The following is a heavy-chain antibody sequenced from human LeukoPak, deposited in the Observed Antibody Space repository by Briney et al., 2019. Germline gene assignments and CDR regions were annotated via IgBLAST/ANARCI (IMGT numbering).Heavy chain of an antibody. CDR2: IYHSGST. D-gene: IGHD4-17*01. J-gene: IGHJ5*02. V-gene: IGHV4-30-2*01. Sequence: PSQTLSLTCAVSGGSISSGGYSWSWIRQLPGTGLEWIGYIYHSGSTYYNPSLKSRVTISVDRSKNQFSLKLSSVTAADTALYYCARYDYGDCWFDPWGQGTLVTVSS. CDR1: GGSISSGGYS. CDR3: ARYDYGDCWFDP.